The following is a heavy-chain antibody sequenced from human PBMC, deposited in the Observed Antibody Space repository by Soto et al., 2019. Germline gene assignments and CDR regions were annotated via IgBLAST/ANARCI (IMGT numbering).Heavy chain of an antibody. D-gene: IGHD4-17*01. Sequence: QVQLQESGPGLVKPSQTLSLTCTVSGGSISSGGYYWSWIRQHPGKGLEWIGYIYYSGSTYYNPSLQSRVTXSXDXXKNQFSLKLSSVTAADTAVYYCARSPEATVTAFDYWGQGTLVTVSS. CDR2: IYYSGST. V-gene: IGHV4-31*03. CDR3: ARSPEATVTAFDY. CDR1: GGSISSGGYY. J-gene: IGHJ4*02.